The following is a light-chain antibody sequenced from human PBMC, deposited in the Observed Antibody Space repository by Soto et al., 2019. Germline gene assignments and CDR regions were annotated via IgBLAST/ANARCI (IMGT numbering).Light chain of an antibody. CDR1: SSDVGGYNY. CDR3: SSYTSSSTVV. Sequence: QSALTQPASVSGSPGQSITISCTGTSSDVGGYNYVSWYQQHPGKAPKLMIYDVSNRPSGVSNRFSGSKSGNTASLTISGXQAEXEADYYCSSYTSSSTVVFGGGTQLTVL. V-gene: IGLV2-14*01. J-gene: IGLJ2*01. CDR2: DVS.